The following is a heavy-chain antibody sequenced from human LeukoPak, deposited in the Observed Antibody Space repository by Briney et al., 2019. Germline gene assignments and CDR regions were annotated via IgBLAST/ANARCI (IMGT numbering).Heavy chain of an antibody. CDR3: ATGTGVAGKD. V-gene: IGHV3-74*01. CDR2: LSTDGRST. CDR1: GLTFSGNW. Sequence: GGSLRLSCAASGLTFSGNWLHWVRQAPGKGLVWVSRLSTDGRSTSYADSVKGRFTISRDNAKNTLHLQMNSLSAEDTAVYYCATGTGVAGKDWGQGTLVTVSS. D-gene: IGHD6-19*01. J-gene: IGHJ4*02.